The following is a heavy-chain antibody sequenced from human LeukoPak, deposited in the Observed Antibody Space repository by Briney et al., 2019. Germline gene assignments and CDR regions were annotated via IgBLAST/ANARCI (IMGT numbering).Heavy chain of an antibody. Sequence: SETLSLTCTVSGGSMSSYYWSWIRQPPGKGLEWIGYIYYSGSTNYKPSLKSRVTISVDTSKNQFSLKLSSVTAADTAVYYCARHGGIEAFDIWGQGTMVTVSS. CDR2: IYYSGST. CDR3: ARHGGIEAFDI. J-gene: IGHJ3*02. V-gene: IGHV4-59*01. D-gene: IGHD3-16*01. CDR1: GGSMSSYY.